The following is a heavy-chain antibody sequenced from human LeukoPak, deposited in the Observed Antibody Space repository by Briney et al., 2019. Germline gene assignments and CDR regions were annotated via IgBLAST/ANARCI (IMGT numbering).Heavy chain of an antibody. CDR2: ISSNGGST. CDR1: GFTFSSYA. J-gene: IGHJ4*02. Sequence: PGGSLRLSCAASGFTFSSYAMHWVRQAPGKGLEYVSAISSNGGSTYYAHSVKGRFTISRDNSKNTLYLQTGRLRAEDMAVYYGARDSSTHGNYFDCWGQGTLVTVYS. CDR3: ARDSSTHGNYFDC. V-gene: IGHV3-64*01. D-gene: IGHD6-13*01.